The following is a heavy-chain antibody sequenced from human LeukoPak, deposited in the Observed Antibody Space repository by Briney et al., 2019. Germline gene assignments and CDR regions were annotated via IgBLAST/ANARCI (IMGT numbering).Heavy chain of an antibody. V-gene: IGHV3-7*01. CDR3: ARDLSRIHLWSNPYFDY. D-gene: IGHD5-18*01. Sequence: PGGSLRLSCGASGFTFSNSWMSWVRQAPGKGLEWVANIKQDGSEKYYVDSVKGRFTISRDNAKNSLYLQMNSLRAEDTAVYYCARDLSRIHLWSNPYFDYWGQGTLVTVSS. J-gene: IGHJ4*02. CDR1: GFTFSNSW. CDR2: IKQDGSEK.